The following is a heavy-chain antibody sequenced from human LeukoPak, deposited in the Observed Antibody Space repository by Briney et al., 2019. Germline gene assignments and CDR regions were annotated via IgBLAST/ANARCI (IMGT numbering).Heavy chain of an antibody. D-gene: IGHD3-10*01. J-gene: IGHJ6*04. CDR1: GVPFSGYY. V-gene: IGHV4-34*01. CDR3: ARSDSMVRGVIGLYYYYGMDV. Sequence: SETLSLTCAVYGVPFSGYYWSWIRQPPGKGLEWIGEINHSGSTNYNPSLKSRVTISVDTSKNQFSLKLSSVTAADTAVYYCARSDSMVRGVIGLYYYYGMDVWGKGTTVTVSS. CDR2: INHSGST.